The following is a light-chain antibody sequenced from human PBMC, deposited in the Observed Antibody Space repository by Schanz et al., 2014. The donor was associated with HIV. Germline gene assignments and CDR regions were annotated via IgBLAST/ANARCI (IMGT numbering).Light chain of an antibody. Sequence: ETVMTQSPATLSLSPGDRATLSCRASQSVSTRLAWFQQKPGRAPRLLISGASTRATGIPARFSGSGSGTDFTLTISSLEPEDFAIFYCQQRSYWPPTFGQGTKVEIK. CDR2: GAS. CDR1: QSVSTR. J-gene: IGKJ1*01. CDR3: QQRSYWPPT. V-gene: IGKV3-15*01.